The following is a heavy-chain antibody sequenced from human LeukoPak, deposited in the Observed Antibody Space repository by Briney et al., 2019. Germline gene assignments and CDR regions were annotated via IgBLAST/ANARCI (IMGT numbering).Heavy chain of an antibody. V-gene: IGHV4-39*07. CDR1: GGSISSSSYY. J-gene: IGHJ4*02. CDR2: IYYSGST. CDR3: ARLYSITWYYFDY. Sequence: PSETLSLTCTVSGGSISSSSYYWGWIRQPPGKGLEWIGNIYYSGSTYYNPSLKSRVTISVDTSKNQFSLKLSSVTAADTAVYYCARLYSITWYYFDYWGQGTLVTVSS. D-gene: IGHD6-13*01.